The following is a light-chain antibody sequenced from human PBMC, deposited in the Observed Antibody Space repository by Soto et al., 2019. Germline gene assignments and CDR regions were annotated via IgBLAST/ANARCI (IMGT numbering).Light chain of an antibody. CDR2: GAS. CDR3: QQYGSSPALT. V-gene: IGKV3-20*01. J-gene: IGKJ4*01. Sequence: ESVLTQSPGTLSLSPGERATLSCRASHSVSSSYLAWYQQKPGQAPRLLIYGASSMATGIPDRFSGSGSGTDFTLTISRLEPADFAVYYCQQYGSSPALTFGGGTKVDIK. CDR1: HSVSSSY.